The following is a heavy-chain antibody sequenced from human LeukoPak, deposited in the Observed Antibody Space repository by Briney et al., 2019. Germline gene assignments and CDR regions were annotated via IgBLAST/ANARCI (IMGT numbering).Heavy chain of an antibody. Sequence: ASVKVSCKASGYTFTSYGISWVRQAPGQGLEWMGWISAYNGNTNYAQKLQGRVTMTTDTSTSTAYMELRSLRSDDTAVYYCAREVDSSGYYYYYYGMDVWGQGTTVTASS. CDR1: GYTFTSYG. CDR2: ISAYNGNT. CDR3: AREVDSSGYYYYYYGMDV. D-gene: IGHD3-22*01. V-gene: IGHV1-18*01. J-gene: IGHJ6*02.